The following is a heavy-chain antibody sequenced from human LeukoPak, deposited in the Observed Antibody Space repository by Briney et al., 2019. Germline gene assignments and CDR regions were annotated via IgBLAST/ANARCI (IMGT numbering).Heavy chain of an antibody. CDR3: ARGAISSWYED. CDR1: GFTVSSSY. V-gene: IGHV3-66*01. J-gene: IGHJ4*02. D-gene: IGHD6-13*01. CDR2: LYSGGSI. Sequence: GGSLRLSCAGSGFTVSSSYMSWVRQAPGKGLEWVSVLYSGGSIFYADSVKGRFTISRDISKNMFYLQMNSLSAADTAVYYCARGAISSWYEDWGQGTLVTVSS.